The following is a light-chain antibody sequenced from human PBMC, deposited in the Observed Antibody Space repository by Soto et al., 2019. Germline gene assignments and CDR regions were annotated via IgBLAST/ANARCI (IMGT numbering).Light chain of an antibody. J-gene: IGLJ2*01. V-gene: IGLV2-14*01. CDR1: SSDVGGHKY. CDR2: EVS. Sequence: QSALTQPASVSGSSGQSITISCTGTSSDVGGHKYVSWYQQHPDKAPKVLIFEVSNRHSGISNRFSGSKSGNTASLTISGLQAEDEADYYCSSYTSRTTSVVFGGGTQLTVL. CDR3: SSYTSRTTSVV.